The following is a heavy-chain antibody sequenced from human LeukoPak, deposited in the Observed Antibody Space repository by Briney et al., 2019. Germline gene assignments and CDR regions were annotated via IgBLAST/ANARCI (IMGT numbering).Heavy chain of an antibody. V-gene: IGHV4-4*07. CDR3: ARGGSKSSGWYKGRYAFDI. CDR1: GGSISSYY. Sequence: SETLSLTCTVSGGSISSYYWSWIRQPAGKGLEWIGRIYTSGSTNYNPSLKSRVTMSVDTSKNQFSLKLSSVTAADTAVHYCARGGSKSSGWYKGRYAFDIWGQGTMVTVSS. D-gene: IGHD6-19*01. CDR2: IYTSGST. J-gene: IGHJ3*02.